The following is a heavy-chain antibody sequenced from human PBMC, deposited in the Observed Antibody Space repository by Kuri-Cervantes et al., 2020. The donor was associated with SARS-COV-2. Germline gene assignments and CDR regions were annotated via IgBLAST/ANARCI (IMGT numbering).Heavy chain of an antibody. J-gene: IGHJ5*02. CDR2: INPNSGGT. V-gene: IGHV1-2*04. Sequence: ASVKVSCKASGYTFTGYYMHWVRQAPGQGLEWVGWINPNSGGTNYAQKFQGWVTMTRDTSISTAYMELSRLRSDDTAVYYCARGIGDMSNFSNWFDPWGQGTLVTVSS. D-gene: IGHD2-21*01. CDR3: ARGIGDMSNFSNWFDP. CDR1: GYTFTGYY.